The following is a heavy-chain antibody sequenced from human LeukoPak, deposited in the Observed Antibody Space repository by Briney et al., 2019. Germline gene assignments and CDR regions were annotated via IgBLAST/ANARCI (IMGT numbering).Heavy chain of an antibody. CDR2: IIHIFGTA. CDR1: GGTFSSYA. Sequence: SVKVSCKASGGTFSSYAISWVRQAPGQGLAWMGGIIHIFGTANYAQKFQGRVTITADESPSTAYIELSSLRSEDTAVYYCARWGRNYYDSSGYHAGFDYWGQGTLVTVSS. J-gene: IGHJ4*02. V-gene: IGHV1-69*13. CDR3: ARWGRNYYDSSGYHAGFDY. D-gene: IGHD3-22*01.